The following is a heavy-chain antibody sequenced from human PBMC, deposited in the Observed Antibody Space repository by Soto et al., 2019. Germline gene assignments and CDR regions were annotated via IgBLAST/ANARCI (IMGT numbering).Heavy chain of an antibody. J-gene: IGHJ4*02. CDR1: GFTFSSYA. CDR3: ARDMGIAAAGSLALAYGFDY. Sequence: QVQLVESGGGVVQPGRSLRLSCAASGFTFSSYAMHWVRQAPGKGLEWVAVISYDGSNKYYADSVKGRFTISRDNSKNTLYLQMNSLRAEDTAVYYCARDMGIAAAGSLALAYGFDYWGQGTLVTVSS. D-gene: IGHD6-13*01. CDR2: ISYDGSNK. V-gene: IGHV3-30-3*01.